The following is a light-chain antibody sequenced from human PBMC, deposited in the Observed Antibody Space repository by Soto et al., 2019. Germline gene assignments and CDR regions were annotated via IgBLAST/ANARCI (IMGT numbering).Light chain of an antibody. CDR2: AAS. CDR3: QKCDSAPWT. CDR1: QGIRNY. J-gene: IGKJ1*01. Sequence: DIQMTQSPSSLSASVGDRVTITCRASQGIRNYLAWYQQKPGKVPKLLIFAASTLQSGVPSRFSGGGSGTDFTLIISSLQPEDVAPYYCQKCDSAPWTFGQGTKVDIK. V-gene: IGKV1-27*01.